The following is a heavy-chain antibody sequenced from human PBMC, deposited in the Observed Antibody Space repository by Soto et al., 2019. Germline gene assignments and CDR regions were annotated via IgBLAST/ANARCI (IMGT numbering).Heavy chain of an antibody. V-gene: IGHV3-7*01. D-gene: IGHD2-21*01. CDR2: IKEDGSEA. CDR3: AGWGPGGEKVDL. Sequence: EVQLVESGGGLVQPGGSLRLSCAASGFTMSSLWMSWVRQVPGKGLEWVANIKEDGSEAHYVDSVKARFTISRDNAENKIYLKMNGLRDAVTAIYEWAGWGPGGEKVDLWGQGIIVAASS. J-gene: IGHJ3*01. CDR1: GFTMSSLW.